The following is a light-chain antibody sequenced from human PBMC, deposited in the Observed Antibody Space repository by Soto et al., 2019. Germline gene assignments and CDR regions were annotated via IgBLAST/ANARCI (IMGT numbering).Light chain of an antibody. Sequence: EIVMTQSPATLSVSPGERATLSCRASQSISFNLAWYQQKPGQPPRLLIYDASTRATGIPARFSGSGSGTEFTLTISSLQSEDFAVYYCQQYNNWPPLFTFGPGTKVDIK. J-gene: IGKJ3*01. CDR3: QQYNNWPPLFT. CDR1: QSISFN. CDR2: DAS. V-gene: IGKV3-15*01.